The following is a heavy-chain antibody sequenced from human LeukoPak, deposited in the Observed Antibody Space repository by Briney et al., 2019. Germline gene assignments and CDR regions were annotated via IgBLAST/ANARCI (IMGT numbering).Heavy chain of an antibody. CDR1: GFTVSSNY. V-gene: IGHV3-53*01. CDR2: IYSGGST. CDR3: ARAADTVATAPDY. J-gene: IGHJ4*02. D-gene: IGHD5-12*01. Sequence: GGSLRLSCAASGFTVSSNYMSWVRQAPGKGLEWVSVIYSGGSTYYADSVKGRFTISRDNSKNTLYLQMNSLRAEDTAVYYCARAADTVATAPDYWGQGTLVTVSS.